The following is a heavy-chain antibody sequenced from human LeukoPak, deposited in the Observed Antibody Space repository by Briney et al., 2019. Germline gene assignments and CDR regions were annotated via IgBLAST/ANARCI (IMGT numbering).Heavy chain of an antibody. CDR2: ITSSSSYI. D-gene: IGHD5-18*01. CDR3: AKDLQNTAMVLDY. V-gene: IGHV3-21*01. CDR1: GFTFSTYT. J-gene: IGHJ4*02. Sequence: GGSLRLSCAASGFTFSTYTMNWVRQAPGKGLEWVSSITSSSSYIYYVDSVKGRFTISRDNAKNSLYLQMNSLRAEDTAVYYCAKDLQNTAMVLDYWGQGTLVTVSS.